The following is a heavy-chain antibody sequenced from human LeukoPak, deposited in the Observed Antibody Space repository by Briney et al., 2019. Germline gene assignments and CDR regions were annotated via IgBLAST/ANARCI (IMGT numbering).Heavy chain of an antibody. D-gene: IGHD2-2*01. CDR1: GDSVSSNSTA. V-gene: IGHV6-1*01. J-gene: IGHJ4*02. CDR3: AVSNLGYCSSTSCYGPYYFDY. CDR2: TYYRSTWYN. Sequence: SQTLSLSCALSGDSVSSNSTAWKWIRQSPSRGLEWLGRTYYRSTWYNDYAVSVKSRITINPNTSKNQFSLQLNSVTPEDTAVYYCAVSNLGYCSSTSCYGPYYFDYWGQGTLVTVSS.